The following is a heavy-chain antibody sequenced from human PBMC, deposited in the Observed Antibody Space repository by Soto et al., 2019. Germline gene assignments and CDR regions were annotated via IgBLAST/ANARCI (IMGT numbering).Heavy chain of an antibody. J-gene: IGHJ4*02. CDR1: GFPFSSYA. Sequence: QAQLVESGGGVVQPGRSLRLSCAVSGFPFSSYAMHWVRQAPGKGLDWVAFISYDGSSYFYADSVRGRFTISRDNSKNILYLQMNSLRAEDAAVYYCAPEMSYFDYWGQGTLVTVSS. CDR3: APEMSYFDY. CDR2: ISYDGSSY. V-gene: IGHV3-30-3*01.